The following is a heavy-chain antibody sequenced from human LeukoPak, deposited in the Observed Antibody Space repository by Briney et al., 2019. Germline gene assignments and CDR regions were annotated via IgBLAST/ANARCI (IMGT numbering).Heavy chain of an antibody. CDR3: ARGDGSGYDYYGMDV. J-gene: IGHJ6*04. V-gene: IGHV4-59*01. Sequence: SETLSLTCTVSGGSISSYYLSWIRQPPGKGLDWIGYIYYSGSTNYNPSLNSRVTISVDTSKNQFSLKLSSVTAADTAVYYCARGDGSGYDYYGMDVWGKGTTVTVSS. CDR1: GGSISSYY. CDR2: IYYSGST. D-gene: IGHD1-14*01.